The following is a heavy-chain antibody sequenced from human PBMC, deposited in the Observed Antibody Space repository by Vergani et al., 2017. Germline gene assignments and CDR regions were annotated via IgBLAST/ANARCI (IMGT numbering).Heavy chain of an antibody. CDR2: IYYSGNT. D-gene: IGHD3-16*01. Sequence: QLQLQESGPGLVKSSATLSLTCSVSCASIRSSNYYWGWIRQPPGKGLEWIASIYYSGNTYYNLSLKSRVTISVDTCKNQFSLRLTSVTAADTAVYYCASGKYYSDSTSHFRGRYFDVWGRGTLVTVPS. CDR3: ASGKYYSDSTSHFRGRYFDV. V-gene: IGHV4-39*01. CDR1: CASIRSSNYY. J-gene: IGHJ2*01.